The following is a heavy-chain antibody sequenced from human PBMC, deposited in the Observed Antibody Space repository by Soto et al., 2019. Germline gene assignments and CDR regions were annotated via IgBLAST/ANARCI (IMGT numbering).Heavy chain of an antibody. Sequence: EVQLLESGGGLVQPGGSLRLYCGTSGFTFSDYAISWVRQAPGKGLEWVSGISGDGHSTYYAKSVKGRFTISRDNSKDTLYLQMSSLRDEDTAVYYCASGLSTAPVYWGQGTLVTVSS. V-gene: IGHV3-23*01. D-gene: IGHD5-18*01. CDR1: GFTFSDYA. CDR3: ASGLSTAPVY. J-gene: IGHJ4*02. CDR2: ISGDGHST.